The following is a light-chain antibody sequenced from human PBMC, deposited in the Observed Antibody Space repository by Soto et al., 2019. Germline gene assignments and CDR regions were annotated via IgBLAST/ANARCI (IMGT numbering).Light chain of an antibody. CDR2: ASS. CDR1: QSVSIY. CDR3: QQSYSTHT. J-gene: IGKJ2*01. V-gene: IGKV1-39*01. Sequence: DIQMTQSPSSLSASVGDRVTITCRTSQSVSIYVNWYQQKPGKAPILLIYASSSLQSGVPSRFSGSGSGTDFTLTISSLEPEDFATYYCQQSYSTHTFGQGTKVEIK.